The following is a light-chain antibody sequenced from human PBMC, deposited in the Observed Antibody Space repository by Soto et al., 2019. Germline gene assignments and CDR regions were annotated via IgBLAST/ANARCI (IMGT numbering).Light chain of an antibody. Sequence: DIRLTQSPSFLSPNIGESVTITCRASQVISTSLAWYQVKPGKAPKLLIYAASTLESGVPSRFSATVSGTEFSLTITSLQPEDFATYYCQQLFDSPITFGQGTRLEIK. CDR2: AAS. CDR1: QVISTS. J-gene: IGKJ5*01. CDR3: QQLFDSPIT. V-gene: IGKV1-9*01.